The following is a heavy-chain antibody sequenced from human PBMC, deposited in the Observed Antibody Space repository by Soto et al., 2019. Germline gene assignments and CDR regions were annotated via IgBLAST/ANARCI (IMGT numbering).Heavy chain of an antibody. J-gene: IGHJ6*02. CDR1: GYTFTGYY. Sequence: ASVKVSCKASGYTFTGYYMHWVRQAPGQGLEWMGWINPNSGGTNYAQKFQGWVTMTRDTSISTAYMELSRLRSDDTAVYYCARVPDGSKEGAYGMDVWGQGTTVTVSS. D-gene: IGHD3-10*01. CDR2: INPNSGGT. CDR3: ARVPDGSKEGAYGMDV. V-gene: IGHV1-2*04.